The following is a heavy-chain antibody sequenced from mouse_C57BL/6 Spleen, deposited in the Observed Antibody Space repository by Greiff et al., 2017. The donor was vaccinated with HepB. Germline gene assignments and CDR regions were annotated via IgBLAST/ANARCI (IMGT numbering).Heavy chain of an antibody. CDR3: ARRITGTGYAMDY. J-gene: IGHJ4*01. V-gene: IGHV5-12*01. Sequence: EVKLVESGGGLVQPGGSLKLSCAASGFTFSDYYMYWVRQTPEKRLEWVAYISNGGGSTYYPDTVKGRFTISRDNAKNTLYLQMSRLKSEDTAMYYCARRITGTGYAMDYWGQGTSVTVSS. CDR2: ISNGGGST. D-gene: IGHD4-1*01. CDR1: GFTFSDYY.